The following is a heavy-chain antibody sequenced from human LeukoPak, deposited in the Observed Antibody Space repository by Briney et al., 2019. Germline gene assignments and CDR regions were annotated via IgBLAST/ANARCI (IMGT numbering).Heavy chain of an antibody. V-gene: IGHV4-34*01. J-gene: IGHJ4*02. CDR2: INHSGST. Sequence: TSETLSLTCAVYGGYFSGYYWSWIRQPPGKGLEWIGEINHSGSTNYKPSLKSRVTISVDTSKNQFSLKLSSVTAADTAVYYCARGGYSYGSPFDYWGQGTLVTVSS. D-gene: IGHD5-18*01. CDR1: GGYFSGYY. CDR3: ARGGYSYGSPFDY.